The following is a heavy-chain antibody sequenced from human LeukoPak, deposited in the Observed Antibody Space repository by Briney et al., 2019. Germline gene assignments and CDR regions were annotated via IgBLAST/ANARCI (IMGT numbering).Heavy chain of an antibody. Sequence: GGSQRLSCGASGFTFNSYALSWVRQAPGKGLEWVSHISASGGSTYYADSVKGRFTISRDSSKNAVYLQMNSLRAEDTAVYYCAKGPTDQDGYIHGYGADYWGQGTLVTVSS. D-gene: IGHD5-12*01. CDR3: AKGPTDQDGYIHGYGADY. V-gene: IGHV3-23*01. CDR1: GFTFNSYA. J-gene: IGHJ4*02. CDR2: ISASGGST.